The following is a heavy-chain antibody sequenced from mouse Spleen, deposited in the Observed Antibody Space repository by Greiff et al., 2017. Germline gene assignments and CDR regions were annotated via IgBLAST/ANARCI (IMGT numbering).Heavy chain of an antibody. CDR2: IWSGGST. CDR3: ARTYYGNYEGAWFAY. Sequence: QVQLKESGPGLVQPSQSLSITCTVSGFSLTSYGVHWVRQSPGKGLEWLGVIWSGGSTDYNAAFISRLSISKDNSKSQVFFKMNSLQADDTAIYYCARTYYGNYEGAWFAYWGQGTLVTVSA. CDR1: GFSLTSYG. J-gene: IGHJ3*01. D-gene: IGHD2-10*01. V-gene: IGHV2-2*01.